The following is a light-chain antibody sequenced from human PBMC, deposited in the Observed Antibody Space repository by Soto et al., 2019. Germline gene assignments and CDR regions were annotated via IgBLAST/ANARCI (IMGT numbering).Light chain of an antibody. V-gene: IGKV1-33*01. CDR3: QQCDMSPYT. CDR2: DAF. J-gene: IGKJ2*01. Sequence: DIQLTQSPSSLSASVGDTVTITCQASQDIRDCLNWYQQKPGKAPNPLVFDAFEVETGVPSRFSGSGYGTHFTFTTSSLQPEDIATYYCQQCDMSPYTFGQGTKL. CDR1: QDIRDC.